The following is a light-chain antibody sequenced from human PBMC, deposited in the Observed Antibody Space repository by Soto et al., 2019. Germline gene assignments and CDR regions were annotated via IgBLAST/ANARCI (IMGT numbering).Light chain of an antibody. V-gene: IGKV1-5*01. Sequence: DIQMTQSPSTLSASVGDRGTITCRPSQSISSWLAWYQQKPGKAPKLLIYDASSLESGVPSRFSGRGSGTEFTLTISSLQPDDFATYYCQQYNSYWTFGQGTKVDIK. CDR1: QSISSW. J-gene: IGKJ1*01. CDR2: DAS. CDR3: QQYNSYWT.